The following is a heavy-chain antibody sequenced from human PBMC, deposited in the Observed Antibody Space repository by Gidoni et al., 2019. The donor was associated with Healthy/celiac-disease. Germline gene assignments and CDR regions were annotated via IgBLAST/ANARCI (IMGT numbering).Heavy chain of an antibody. D-gene: IGHD5-18*01. Sequence: EVQLVESGGGLVKPGGSLRPSCAASGFTFSSYSMNWVRQAPGKGLEWVSSISSSSSYIYYADSVKGRFTISRDNAKNSLYLQMNSLRAEDTAVYYCAREGGGYSYGDYWGQGTLVTVSS. J-gene: IGHJ4*02. CDR2: ISSSSSYI. CDR1: GFTFSSYS. CDR3: AREGGGYSYGDY. V-gene: IGHV3-21*01.